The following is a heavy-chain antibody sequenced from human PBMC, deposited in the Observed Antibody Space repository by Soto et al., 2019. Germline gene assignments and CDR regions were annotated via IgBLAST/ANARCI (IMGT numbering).Heavy chain of an antibody. J-gene: IGHJ5*02. CDR2: IIPILGIA. D-gene: IGHD1-26*01. V-gene: IGHV1-69*08. CDR1: GGTFSSYT. CDR3: ARDGGIVGAMGWFDP. Sequence: QVQLVQSGAEVKKPGSSVKVSCKASGGTFSSYTISWVRRAPGQGLEWMGRIIPILGIANYAQKFQGRVTITADKSTSTAYMELSSLRSEDTAVYYCARDGGIVGAMGWFDPWGQGTLVTVSS.